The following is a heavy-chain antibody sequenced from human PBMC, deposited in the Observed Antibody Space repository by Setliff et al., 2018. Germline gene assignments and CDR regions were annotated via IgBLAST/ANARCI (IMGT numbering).Heavy chain of an antibody. CDR3: ARDRPPYYYDSSGYYYSAGNFDY. D-gene: IGHD3-22*01. Sequence: SVKVSCKASGGTFSSYAISWVRQAPGQGLEWMGRIIPIFGTANYAQKFQGRVAITADKSTSTAYMELSSLRSEDTTVYYCARDRPPYYYDSSGYYYSAGNFDYWGQGTLVTVSS. J-gene: IGHJ4*02. CDR2: IIPIFGTA. V-gene: IGHV1-69*06. CDR1: GGTFSSYA.